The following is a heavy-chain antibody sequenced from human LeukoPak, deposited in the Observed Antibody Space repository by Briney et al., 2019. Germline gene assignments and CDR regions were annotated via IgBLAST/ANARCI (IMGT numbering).Heavy chain of an antibody. V-gene: IGHV3-23*01. J-gene: IGHJ5*02. D-gene: IGHD3-10*02. CDR3: VRDRPNYHESNGHYYNRDGDH. CDR2: MCGSAGCT. Sequence: PGGSLRLSCGASGFTFEIYAMSWVRLAPGKGLQWVASMCGSAGCTFYADSVKGRFTISRDNSKNTLYLRMNGLRAEDTAIYYCVRDRPNYHESNGHYYNRDGDHWGQGTLVTVSS. CDR1: GFTFEIYA.